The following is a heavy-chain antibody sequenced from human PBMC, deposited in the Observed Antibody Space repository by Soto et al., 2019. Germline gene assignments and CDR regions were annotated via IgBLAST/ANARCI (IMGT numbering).Heavy chain of an antibody. CDR3: GSVRPSGYVLS. CDR2: VYFSGNT. V-gene: IGHV4-59*01. J-gene: IGHJ5*02. D-gene: IGHD6-25*01. Sequence: SETLSLTCTVSGGSLSSYYWTWIRQSPGKGLEWIGYVYFSGNTNYNPSLKSRVTISIDTSKNQFSLRLASVTAADTAFYYCGSVRPSGYVLSWGQGTPVTVSS. CDR1: GGSLSSYY.